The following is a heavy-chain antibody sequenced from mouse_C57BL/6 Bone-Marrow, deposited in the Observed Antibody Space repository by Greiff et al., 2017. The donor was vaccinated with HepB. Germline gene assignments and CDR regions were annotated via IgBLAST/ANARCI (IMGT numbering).Heavy chain of an antibody. CDR3: VREGGAWFAY. J-gene: IGHJ3*01. CDR1: GFSFNTYA. Sequence: EVMLVESGGGLVQPKGSLKLSCAASGFSFNTYAMNWVRQAPGKGLEWVARIRSKSNNYATYYADSVKDRFTISRDDSESMLYLQMNNLKTEDTAMYYCVREGGAWFAYWGQGTLVTVSA. CDR2: IRSKSNNYAT. V-gene: IGHV10-1*01.